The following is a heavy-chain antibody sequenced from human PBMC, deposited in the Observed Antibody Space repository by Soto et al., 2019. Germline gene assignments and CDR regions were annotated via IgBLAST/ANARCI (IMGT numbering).Heavy chain of an antibody. CDR1: GGTFSSFS. CDR2: ITPVTDTT. V-gene: IGHV1-69*13. CDR3: ARYRVNNYYYGMDV. J-gene: IGHJ6*02. Sequence: SVKVSCKASGGTFSSFSISWVRQAPGQGLEWMGGITPVTDTTHYAQKFQGRVTITADESTNTVYMEISSLRSEDTAVYYCARYRVNNYYYGMDVWGQGTTVTVSS.